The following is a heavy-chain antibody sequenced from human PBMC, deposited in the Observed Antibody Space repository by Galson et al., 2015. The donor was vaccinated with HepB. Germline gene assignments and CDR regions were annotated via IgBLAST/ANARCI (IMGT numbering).Heavy chain of an antibody. D-gene: IGHD4-23*01. V-gene: IGHV3-23*01. CDR1: GFIFSTYG. J-gene: IGHJ4*02. CDR2: ISGSDSST. Sequence: SLRLSCAASGFIFSTYGMSWVRQAPGKGLEWVAYISGSDSSTGYGDSVKGRFTISRDNSKNTVYLQMNSLRAEDTAVYYCASYGGNPPQVWGQGTLVTVSS. CDR3: ASYGGNPPQV.